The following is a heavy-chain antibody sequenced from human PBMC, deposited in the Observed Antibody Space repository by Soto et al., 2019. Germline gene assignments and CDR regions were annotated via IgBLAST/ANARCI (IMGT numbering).Heavy chain of an antibody. CDR2: ISAYNGNT. V-gene: IGHV1-18*01. CDR1: GYTFTSYG. J-gene: IGHJ6*02. CDR3: ARVSLDPRPQRERRTGYYYYYGMDV. Sequence: QVQLVQSGAEVKKPGASVKVSCKASGYTFTSYGISWVRQAPGQGLEWMGWISAYNGNTNYAQKLQGRVTMTTDTSTSTAYMELRSLRSDDTAVYYCARVSLDPRPQRERRTGYYYYYGMDVWGQGTTVTVSS. D-gene: IGHD1-1*01.